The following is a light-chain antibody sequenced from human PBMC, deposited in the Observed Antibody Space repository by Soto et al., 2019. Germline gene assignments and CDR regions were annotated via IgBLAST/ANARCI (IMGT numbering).Light chain of an antibody. CDR2: EVS. CDR3: SSYTTPTRL. CDR1: SSDIGSNNY. J-gene: IGLJ3*02. V-gene: IGLV2-14*01. Sequence: QSVLTQPASVSGSPGQSITISCTGTSSDIGSNNYVSWFQQRPGKAPTLIIYEVSNRPSGVSTHFSGYKSGNTASLTISGLRPEDEAEYYCSSYTTPTRLFGAGTKLTVL.